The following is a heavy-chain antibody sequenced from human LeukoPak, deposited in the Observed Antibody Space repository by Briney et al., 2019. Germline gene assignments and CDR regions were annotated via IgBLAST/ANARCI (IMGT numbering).Heavy chain of an antibody. CDR1: GFTFSDHY. J-gene: IGHJ3*02. V-gene: IGHV3-72*01. CDR2: IRNRAKSYTT. Sequence: GGSLRLSCAAPGFTFSDHYMDWVRQAPGKGLEWVGRIRNRAKSYTTQYAPSVKDRFTISRDDSRNSLYLQMNSLKTEDTAVYFSARVGDYYDSRGYSTDAFDIWGQGTMVTVSS. D-gene: IGHD3-22*01. CDR3: ARVGDYYDSRGYSTDAFDI.